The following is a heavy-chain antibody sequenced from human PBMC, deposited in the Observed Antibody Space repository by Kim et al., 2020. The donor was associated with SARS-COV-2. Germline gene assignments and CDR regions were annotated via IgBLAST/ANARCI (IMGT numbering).Heavy chain of an antibody. Sequence: GGSLRLSCAASGFTFSSYDMHWVRQATGKGLEWVSAIGTAGDTYYPGSVKGRFTNTRENAKISLYLQMNSLRAGDTAVYYCARERTGSIAAAGGDYGMDVWGQGTTVTVSS. J-gene: IGHJ6*02. D-gene: IGHD6-13*01. CDR1: GFTFSSYD. CDR2: IGTAGDT. CDR3: ARERTGSIAAAGGDYGMDV. V-gene: IGHV3-13*04.